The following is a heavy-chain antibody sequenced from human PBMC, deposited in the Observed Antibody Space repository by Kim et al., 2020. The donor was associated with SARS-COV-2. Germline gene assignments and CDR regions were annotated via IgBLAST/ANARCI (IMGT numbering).Heavy chain of an antibody. V-gene: IGHV4-31*03. D-gene: IGHD3-22*01. CDR1: GGSISSGSYY. CDR2: IYYSGNA. Sequence: SETLSLTCTVSGGSISSGSYYWSWIRQHPEKGLEWLGHIYYSGNAYYNPSLKSRLTISLGTSKNQFSLNVTSVTAADTAVYYCASADSSGYYYFGYWGQG. J-gene: IGHJ4*02. CDR3: ASADSSGYYYFGY.